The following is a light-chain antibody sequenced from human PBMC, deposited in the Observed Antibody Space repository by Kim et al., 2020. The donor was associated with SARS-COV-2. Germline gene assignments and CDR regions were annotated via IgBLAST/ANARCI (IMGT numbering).Light chain of an antibody. Sequence: SYELTQTPSVSVAPGKTARITCGGNNIGTNNMHWYQQKPGQAPVLLVYDDSQRPSGIPESFSGSKSGNTATLTISRVEAGDEADYYCQVWETSSDHMVFGGGTQLTVL. CDR3: QVWETSSDHMV. J-gene: IGLJ2*01. V-gene: IGLV3-21*03. CDR2: DDS. CDR1: NIGTNN.